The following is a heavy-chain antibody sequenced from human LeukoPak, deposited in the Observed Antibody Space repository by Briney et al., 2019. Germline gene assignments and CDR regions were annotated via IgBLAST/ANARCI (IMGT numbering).Heavy chain of an antibody. J-gene: IGHJ5*02. Sequence: GGSLRLSCAASGFTFSSYGMHWVRQAPGKGLEWVAVIWYDGSNKYYADSVKGRSTISRDNSKNTLYLQMNSLRAEDTAVYYCAKDGCSSTSRGLCSFDPWGQGTLVTVSS. CDR2: IWYDGSNK. V-gene: IGHV3-33*06. CDR1: GFTFSSYG. CDR3: AKDGCSSTSRGLCSFDP. D-gene: IGHD2-2*01.